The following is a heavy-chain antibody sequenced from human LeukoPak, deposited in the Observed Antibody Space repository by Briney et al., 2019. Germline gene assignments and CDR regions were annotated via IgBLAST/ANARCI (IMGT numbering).Heavy chain of an antibody. Sequence: GASVKVSCKASGGTFSSYAISWVRQAPGQGLEWMGGIIPIFGTANYAQKFQGRVTITADKSTSTAYMELSSLRSEDTAVYYCARVAGRITMIGYFDYWGQGTLVTVSS. V-gene: IGHV1-69*06. J-gene: IGHJ4*02. CDR2: IIPIFGTA. D-gene: IGHD3-22*01. CDR3: ARVAGRITMIGYFDY. CDR1: GGTFSSYA.